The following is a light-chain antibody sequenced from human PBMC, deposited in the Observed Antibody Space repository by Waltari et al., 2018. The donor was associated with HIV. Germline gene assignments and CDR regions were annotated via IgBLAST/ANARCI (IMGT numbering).Light chain of an antibody. CDR2: EVN. CDR1: SSDVAAYNL. CDR3: CSFTGRKSLI. V-gene: IGLV2-23*02. Sequence: QSALTQPASVSGSPGQSLTISCTGTSSDVAAYNLVYRYQQRPGKAPKLIIYEVNKRPSGVSDRFSASKSGNTASLTLSGLQAEDEANYYCCSFTGRKSLIFGGGTKLTVL. J-gene: IGLJ2*01.